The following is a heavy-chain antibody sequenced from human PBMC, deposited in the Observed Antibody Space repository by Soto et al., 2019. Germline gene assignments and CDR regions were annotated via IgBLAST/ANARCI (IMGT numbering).Heavy chain of an antibody. D-gene: IGHD6-19*01. J-gene: IGHJ4*02. CDR1: GFSVSRNY. Sequence: EVQLVESGGGLIQPGDSLRLSCAASGFSVSRNYMGWVRQAPVKGLDWVSSIITGGNTYYADSVKGRFTISGDTSKNTLHLQMNSLRVDDTAIYFCVRGSLGSGWYDWGRGTLVTVSP. CDR2: IITGGNT. V-gene: IGHV3-53*01. CDR3: VRGSLGSGWYD.